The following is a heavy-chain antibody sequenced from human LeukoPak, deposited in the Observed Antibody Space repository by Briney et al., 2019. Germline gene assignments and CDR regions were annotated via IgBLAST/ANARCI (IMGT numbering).Heavy chain of an antibody. Sequence: SETLSLTCTVSGGSISSSSYYWGWIRQPPGKGLEWIGSIYYSGSTYYNPSLKSRVTISVDTSKNQFSLKLSSVTAADTAVYYCARRAGGRKFDYWGQGTLVTVSS. D-gene: IGHD3-10*01. V-gene: IGHV4-39*07. CDR3: ARRAGGRKFDY. CDR1: GGSISSSSYY. J-gene: IGHJ4*02. CDR2: IYYSGST.